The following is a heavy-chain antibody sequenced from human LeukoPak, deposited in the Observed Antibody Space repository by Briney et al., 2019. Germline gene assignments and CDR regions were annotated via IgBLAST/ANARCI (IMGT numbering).Heavy chain of an antibody. CDR1: GGSFSGYY. CDR2: INHSGST. CDR3: ARAAWSIAAARYFQH. D-gene: IGHD6-13*01. V-gene: IGHV4-34*01. Sequence: SETLSLTCAVYGGSFSGYYWSWIRQPPGKGLEWIGEINHSGSTNYNPSLKSRVTISVDTSKNQFSLKLSSVTAADTAVYYCARAAWSIAAARYFQHWGQGTPVTVSS. J-gene: IGHJ1*01.